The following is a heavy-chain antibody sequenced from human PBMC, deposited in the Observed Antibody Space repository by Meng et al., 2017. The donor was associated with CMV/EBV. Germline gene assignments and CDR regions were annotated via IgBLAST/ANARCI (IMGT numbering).Heavy chain of an antibody. V-gene: IGHV4-39*01. D-gene: IGHD5/OR15-5a*01. J-gene: IGHJ4*02. CDR1: GGSISSSSYY. Sequence: SETLSLTCPVSGGSISSSSYYWGWIRQPPGKGLEWIGSIYYSGSTYYNPSLKSRVTISVDTSKNQFSLKLSSVTAADTAVYYCARLYGYCDYWGQGTLVTVSS. CDR2: IYYSGST. CDR3: ARLYGYCDY.